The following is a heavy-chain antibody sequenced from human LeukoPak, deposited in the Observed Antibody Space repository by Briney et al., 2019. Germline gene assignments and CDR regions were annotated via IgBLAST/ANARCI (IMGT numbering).Heavy chain of an antibody. CDR2: ISGSGGST. CDR1: GFTFSSYA. J-gene: IGHJ4*02. V-gene: IGHV3-23*01. CDR3: AKDGVVVPAAQYYFDY. D-gene: IGHD2-2*01. Sequence: GGSLRLSCAASGFTFSSYAMSWVRQAPGKGLEWVSAISGSGGSTYYADSVKGRFTISRDNSKNTLYLQMNSLRAEDTAVYHCAKDGVVVPAAQYYFDYWGQGTLATVSS.